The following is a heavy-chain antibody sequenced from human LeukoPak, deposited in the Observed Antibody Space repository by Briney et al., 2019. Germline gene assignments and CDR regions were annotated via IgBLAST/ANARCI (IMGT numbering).Heavy chain of an antibody. CDR2: IWYDGSNK. CDR3: AKDGGSSFVWPSY. V-gene: IGHV3-33*06. CDR1: GFTFSSYG. D-gene: IGHD6-13*01. J-gene: IGHJ4*02. Sequence: QPGRSLRLSCAASGFTFSSYGMHWVRQAPGKGLEWVAVIWYDGSNKYYADSVKGRFTISRDNSKNTLYLQMNSLRAEDTAVYYCAKDGGSSFVWPSYWGQGTLVTVSS.